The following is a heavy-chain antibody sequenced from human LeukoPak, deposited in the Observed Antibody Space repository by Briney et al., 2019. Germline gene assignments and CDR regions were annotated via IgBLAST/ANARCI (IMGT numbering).Heavy chain of an antibody. J-gene: IGHJ4*02. V-gene: IGHV3-33*01. Sequence: GRSLRLSCAASGFTFSSYGMHWVRQAPGKGLEWVAVIWYDGSNKYYADSVKGRFTISRDNSKNTLYLQMNSLRAEDTAVYFCARDRTVAPVAILGYWGQGTLVTVSS. CDR2: IWYDGSNK. CDR1: GFTFSSYG. CDR3: ARDRTVAPVAILGY. D-gene: IGHD2-2*02.